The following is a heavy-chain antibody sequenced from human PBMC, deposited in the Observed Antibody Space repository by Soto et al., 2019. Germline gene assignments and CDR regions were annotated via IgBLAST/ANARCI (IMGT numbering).Heavy chain of an antibody. V-gene: IGHV4-34*01. CDR1: GGSFSGYY. D-gene: IGHD3-10*01. CDR2: INHSGST. J-gene: IGHJ1*01. Sequence: QVQLQQWGAGLLKPSETLSLTCAVYGGSFSGYYWSWIRQPPGKGLEWIGEINHSGSTNYNPSLKRRVNISVDTSKNQFSLKLSSVTAADTAVYYCARGRYYGSGNYFQHWGQGTLVTVSS. CDR3: ARGRYYGSGNYFQH.